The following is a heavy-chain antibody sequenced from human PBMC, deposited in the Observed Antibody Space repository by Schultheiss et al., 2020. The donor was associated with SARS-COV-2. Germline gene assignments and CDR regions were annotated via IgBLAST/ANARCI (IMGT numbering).Heavy chain of an antibody. CDR3: ARWSSGWHFDY. Sequence: GGSLRLSCAASGFTVSSNYMSWVRQAPGKGLEWVSVIYSGGSTYYADSVKGRFTISRDNSKNTLYLQMNSLRAEDTAVYYCARWSSGWHFDYWGQGTLVTVSS. V-gene: IGHV3-53*01. D-gene: IGHD6-19*01. CDR1: GFTVSSNY. CDR2: IYSGGST. J-gene: IGHJ4*02.